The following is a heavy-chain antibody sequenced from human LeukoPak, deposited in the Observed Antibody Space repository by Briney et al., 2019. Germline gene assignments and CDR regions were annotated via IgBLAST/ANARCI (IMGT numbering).Heavy chain of an antibody. Sequence: GGSLRLSCAASGFTFRSYWMSWVRQAPGKGLEWLATIKVDGSEKYYVDSVRGRFTISRDNGKNSLYLQMNSLRAEDTAVYYCARGIGGSGYYFDYWGQGTLVTVSS. D-gene: IGHD3-22*01. V-gene: IGHV3-7*01. J-gene: IGHJ4*02. CDR3: ARGIGGSGYYFDY. CDR1: GFTFRSYW. CDR2: IKVDGSEK.